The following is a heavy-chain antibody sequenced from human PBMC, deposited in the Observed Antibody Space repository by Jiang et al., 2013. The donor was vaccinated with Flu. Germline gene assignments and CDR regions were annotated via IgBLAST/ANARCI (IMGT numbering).Heavy chain of an antibody. J-gene: IGHJ4*02. D-gene: IGHD5-18*01. Sequence: KPTQTLTLTCTFSGFSLSTSGMCVSWIRQPPGKALEWLALIDWDDDEYYNTSLKTRLTTSKDTSKNQVVLTMTDMDPVDTATYYCARRDTATNSFDYWGQGTLVTVSS. V-gene: IGHV2-70*01. CDR2: IDWDDDE. CDR3: ARRDTATNSFDY. CDR1: GFSLSTSGMC.